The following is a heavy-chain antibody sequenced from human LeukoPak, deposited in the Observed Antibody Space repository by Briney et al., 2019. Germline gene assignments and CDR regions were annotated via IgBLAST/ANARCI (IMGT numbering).Heavy chain of an antibody. J-gene: IGHJ4*02. CDR2: IYPGDSDT. CDR1: GYSFSTYW. Sequence: GESLKISCKASGYSFSTYWIAWARQMPGKGLEWMGIIYPGDSDTRYSPSFRGQVTISADKSISTAYLQWSSLKASDTAMYYCARPIETNYYSGMGYWGQGTLVTVSS. V-gene: IGHV5-51*01. D-gene: IGHD3-22*01. CDR3: ARPIETNYYSGMGY.